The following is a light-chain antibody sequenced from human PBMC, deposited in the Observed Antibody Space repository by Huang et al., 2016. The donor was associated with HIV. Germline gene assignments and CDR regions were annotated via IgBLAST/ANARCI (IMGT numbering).Light chain of an antibody. CDR3: QQGYITPQT. Sequence: DIQMTQSPSSLSASVGDRVTITCRASQRISTFLNWYQQKPGKAPKLLIYAASTLQSGVPSRFSGGGSGTDFTLTISGVQPDDCGTFYCQQGYITPQTFGQGTRLDIK. CDR1: QRISTF. CDR2: AAS. J-gene: IGKJ2*01. V-gene: IGKV1-39*01.